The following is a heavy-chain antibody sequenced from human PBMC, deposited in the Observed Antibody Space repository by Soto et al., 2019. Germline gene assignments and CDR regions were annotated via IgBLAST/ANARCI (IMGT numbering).Heavy chain of an antibody. V-gene: IGHV1-3*05. CDR2: INAGNGNT. D-gene: IGHD6-25*01. CDR3: TRDRPAAGPLDYYYCIDV. Sequence: QVQLVQSGAEEKKPGASVKVSCKASGYTFTSYAMHWVRQAPGQRLEWMGWINAGNGNTKYSQKFQGRVTITRDPNASTAYMEMNGLISEVTAVYYRTRDRPAAGPLDYYYCIDVSGQETTVTASS. J-gene: IGHJ6*02. CDR1: GYTFTSYA.